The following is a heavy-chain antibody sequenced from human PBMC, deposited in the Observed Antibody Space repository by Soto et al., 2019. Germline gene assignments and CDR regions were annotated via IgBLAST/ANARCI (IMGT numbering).Heavy chain of an antibody. CDR1: GYSISSSNW. CDR2: IYYSGTT. J-gene: IGHJ4*02. D-gene: IGHD1-26*01. CDR3: ARREIQGPIDY. Sequence: QVQLQESGPGLVKPSDILSLTCADSGYSISSSNWWGWIRQPPGKGLEWIGYIYYSGTTYYNPSLKSRVTMSVDTSKNQFSLKLTSVTAVDTAVYYCARREIQGPIDYWGQGTLVTVSS. V-gene: IGHV4-28*01.